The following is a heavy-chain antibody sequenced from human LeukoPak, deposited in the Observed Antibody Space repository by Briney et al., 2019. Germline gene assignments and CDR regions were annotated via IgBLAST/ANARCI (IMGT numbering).Heavy chain of an antibody. CDR3: AILMVRGVPFDY. J-gene: IGHJ4*02. V-gene: IGHV1-18*01. D-gene: IGHD3-10*01. CDR2: ISTYNGDT. CDR1: GYSFTSYG. Sequence: GASVKVSCKASGYSFTSYGITWVRQAPGQGLEWMGWISTYNGDTNSAQKLQDRVTMTTDTSTSTAYMELRSLRSDDTAVYYCAILMVRGVPFDYWGQGTLLTVSS.